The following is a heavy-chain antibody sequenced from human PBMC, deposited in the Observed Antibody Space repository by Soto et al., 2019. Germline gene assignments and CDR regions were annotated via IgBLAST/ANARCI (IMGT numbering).Heavy chain of an antibody. CDR2: INPNSGGT. CDR1: GYTFTGYY. J-gene: IGHJ6*02. D-gene: IGHD5-12*01. CDR3: ARQGKRLSGYDPPYYYYGMDV. V-gene: IGHV1-2*04. Sequence: QLQLVQSGAEVKKPGASVKVSCKASGYTFTGYYMHWVRQAPGQGLEWMGWINPNSGGTNYAQKFQGWVTMTRDTSISTAYMELSRLRSDDTAVYYCARQGKRLSGYDPPYYYYGMDVWGQGTTVTVSS.